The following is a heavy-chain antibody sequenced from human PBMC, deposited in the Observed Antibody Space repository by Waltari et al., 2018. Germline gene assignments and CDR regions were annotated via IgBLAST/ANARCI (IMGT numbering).Heavy chain of an antibody. Sequence: QVQLVESGGGVVQPGRSLRLSCAASGFPFSSYGMHWVRQAPGKGLEGVAVISYDGSNKYYADSVKGRFTISRDNSKNTLYLQMNSLRAEDTAVYYCAREGGWELRDGYFDYWGQGTLVTVSS. CDR3: AREGGWELRDGYFDY. D-gene: IGHD1-26*01. CDR2: ISYDGSNK. V-gene: IGHV3-30*03. J-gene: IGHJ4*02. CDR1: GFPFSSYG.